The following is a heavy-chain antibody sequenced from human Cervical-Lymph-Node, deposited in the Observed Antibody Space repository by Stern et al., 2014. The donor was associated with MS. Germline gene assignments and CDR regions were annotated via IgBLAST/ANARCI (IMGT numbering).Heavy chain of an antibody. CDR1: RDSFTHSW. Sequence: VQLVQSGSEVKKPGESLKISCKASRDSFTHSWIGWVRQMPGKGLEWMGIIFPADSDTKYSPSFEGHVNFSVDRSTSPAYLQWSSLKASDTAIYYCARHHGHSPTPFDSWGQGTRVTVSS. CDR2: IFPADSDT. J-gene: IGHJ4*02. D-gene: IGHD5-24*01. CDR3: ARHHGHSPTPFDS. V-gene: IGHV5-51*01.